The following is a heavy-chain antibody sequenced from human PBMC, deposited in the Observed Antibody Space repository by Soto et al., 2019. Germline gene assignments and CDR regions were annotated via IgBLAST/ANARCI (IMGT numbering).Heavy chain of an antibody. CDR2: TNPSVGST. Sequence: GASVKVSCKASGYSLTSYYMHWVRRAPGQGLEWMGITNPSVGSTNYARKFQGRVTITSDTSTSTVYMEMASLRSEDTAMYYCARSYVTSRPIDFWGQGALVTVSS. V-gene: IGHV1-46*01. CDR3: ARSYVTSRPIDF. J-gene: IGHJ4*02. CDR1: GYSLTSYY. D-gene: IGHD3-10*02.